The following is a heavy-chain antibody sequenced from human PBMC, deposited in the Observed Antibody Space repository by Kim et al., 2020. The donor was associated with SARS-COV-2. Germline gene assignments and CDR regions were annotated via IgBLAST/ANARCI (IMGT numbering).Heavy chain of an antibody. CDR2: IYYSGST. Sequence: SETLSLTCTVSGGSISSYYWSWIRQPPGKGLEWIGYIYYSGSTNYNPSLKSRVTISVDTSKNQFSLKLSSVTAADTAVYYCARGKRITIFWDYYGMDVWGQGTTVTVSS. CDR3: ARGKRITIFWDYYGMDV. CDR1: GGSISSYY. J-gene: IGHJ6*02. D-gene: IGHD3-9*01. V-gene: IGHV4-59*13.